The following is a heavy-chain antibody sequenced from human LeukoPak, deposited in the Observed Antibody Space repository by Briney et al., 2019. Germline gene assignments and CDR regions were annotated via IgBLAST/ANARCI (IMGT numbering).Heavy chain of an antibody. CDR2: MNPNSGNT. V-gene: IGHV1-8*02. CDR3: ARVGIQLGG. CDR1: GYTFTSYY. Sequence: ASVKVSCKASGYTFTSYYMHWVPQAPGQGLEWRGWMNPNSGNTGYAQKFQGRVTMTRNTSISTAYMELSSLRSEDTAVYYCARVGIQLGGWGQGTLVTVSS. D-gene: IGHD5-18*01. J-gene: IGHJ4*02.